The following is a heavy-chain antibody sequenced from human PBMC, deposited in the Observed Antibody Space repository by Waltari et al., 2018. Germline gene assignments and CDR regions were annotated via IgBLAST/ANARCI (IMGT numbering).Heavy chain of an antibody. J-gene: IGHJ4*02. D-gene: IGHD3-16*01. CDR3: ATDFTGGRETN. CDR2: VDPEDGET. V-gene: IGHV1-69-2*01. CDR1: GSTSTDSY. Sequence: EVQLVQSGAEVTKPGATVKISCTAAGSTSTDSYMHWVHQAPGKGLEGMGRVDPEDGETIYAEKFQGRVTITADTSTDTAYMELSSLRSEDTAVYYCATDFTGGRETNWGQGTLVTVSS.